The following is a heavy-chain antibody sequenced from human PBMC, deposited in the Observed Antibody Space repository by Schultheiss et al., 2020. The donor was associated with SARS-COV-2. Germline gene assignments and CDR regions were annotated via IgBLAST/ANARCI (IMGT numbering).Heavy chain of an antibody. CDR3: ARHVLWVARGLDEGMDV. J-gene: IGHJ6*02. V-gene: IGHV5-51*01. CDR2: VYPGDSET. CDR1: GYTFNTFW. D-gene: IGHD3-16*01. Sequence: GGSLRLSCKATGYTFNTFWIGWVRQTPGKGLEWMGIVYPGDSETSYNPSFQGQVTISADKSITTAYLQWGSLKASDTATYYCARHVLWVARGLDEGMDVWGQGTLVTVSS.